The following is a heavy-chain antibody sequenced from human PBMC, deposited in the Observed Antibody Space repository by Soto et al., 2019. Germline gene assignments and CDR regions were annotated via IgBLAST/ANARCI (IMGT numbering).Heavy chain of an antibody. J-gene: IGHJ6*02. D-gene: IGHD3-10*01. Sequence: QVQLQQWGAGLLKPSETLSLTCAVYGGSFSGYYWSWIRQPPGKGLEWIGEINHSGSTNYNPSLTTRVTQTVATSKTQCSLKLSSVTAAGTAVYYCATLWFGELSPYYCYGMDVWGQGTTVTVSS. V-gene: IGHV4-34*01. CDR1: GGSFSGYY. CDR3: ATLWFGELSPYYCYGMDV. CDR2: INHSGST.